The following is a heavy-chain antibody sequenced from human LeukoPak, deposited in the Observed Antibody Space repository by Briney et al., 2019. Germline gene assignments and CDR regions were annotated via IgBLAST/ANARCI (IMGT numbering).Heavy chain of an antibody. V-gene: IGHV3-64*01. CDR3: AKSQGDNSDAFDI. CDR2: ISSNGGST. CDR1: GFTFSSYA. J-gene: IGHJ3*02. Sequence: GGSLRLSCAASGFTFSSYAMHWVRQAPGKGLEYVSAISSNGGSTYYANSVKGRFTISRDNSKNTLYLQMNSLRAEDTAVYYCAKSQGDNSDAFDIWGQGTVVTVSS. D-gene: IGHD1-20*01.